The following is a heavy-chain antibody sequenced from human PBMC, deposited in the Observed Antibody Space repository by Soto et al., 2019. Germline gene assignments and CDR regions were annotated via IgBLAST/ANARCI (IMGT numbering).Heavy chain of an antibody. J-gene: IGHJ3*02. V-gene: IGHV1-69*01. CDR1: GGTFSSYG. D-gene: IGHD3-22*01. CDR2: IIPVFGIE. CDR3: ARGLSYYDSSGYSDAFDI. Sequence: HVQLVQSGAEVKKPGSSVKVSCKASGGTFSSYGVSWVRQAPGQGLEWMGRIIPVFGIEHYAQKSQVRVTVTADESTSTAYMELSGLTSEDTAVYYCARGLSYYDSSGYSDAFDIWCQGTLVTVSS.